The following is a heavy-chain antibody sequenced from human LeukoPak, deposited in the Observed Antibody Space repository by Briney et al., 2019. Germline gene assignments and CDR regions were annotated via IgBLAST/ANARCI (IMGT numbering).Heavy chain of an antibody. CDR1: GGTSSSYA. J-gene: IGHJ4*02. CDR2: IIPIFGTA. CDR3: ASMTTVTTWLDY. Sequence: SVKVSCKASGGTSSSYAISWVRQAPGQGLEWMGGIIPIFGTANYAQKFQGRVTITADESTSTAYMELSSLRSEGTAVYYCASMTTVTTWLDYWGQGTLVTVSS. V-gene: IGHV1-69*13. D-gene: IGHD4-17*01.